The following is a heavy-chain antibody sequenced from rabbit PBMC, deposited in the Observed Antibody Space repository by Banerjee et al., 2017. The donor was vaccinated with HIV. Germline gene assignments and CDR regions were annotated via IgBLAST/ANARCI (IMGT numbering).Heavy chain of an antibody. CDR2: IYGGDGSI. V-gene: IGHV1S43*01. Sequence: LTLTCTASGFSFSINYYMCWVRQAPGKGLEWIACIYGGDGSILYASWVNGRFTISSDNAQNTVDLQMNSLTAADTATYFCARDLAGVIGWNFDVWGPGTLVTVS. CDR3: ARDLAGVIGWNFDV. J-gene: IGHJ4*01. CDR1: GFSFSINYY. D-gene: IGHD4-1*01.